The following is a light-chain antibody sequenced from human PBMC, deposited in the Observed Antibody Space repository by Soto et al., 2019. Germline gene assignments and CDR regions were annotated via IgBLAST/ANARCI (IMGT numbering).Light chain of an antibody. CDR3: QQRHMWPIT. J-gene: IGKJ5*01. Sequence: ITLTQSPATLSLSPGERATLSCRASQSVGSYLAWYQQKPGQPPRLIIYDASNRATGIPARFSGSGSGTDFTLTISSLEPEDSAVYYCQQRHMWPITFGQGTRLEI. CDR1: QSVGSY. CDR2: DAS. V-gene: IGKV3-11*01.